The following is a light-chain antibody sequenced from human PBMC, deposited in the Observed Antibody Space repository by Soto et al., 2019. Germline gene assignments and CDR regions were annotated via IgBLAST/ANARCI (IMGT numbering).Light chain of an antibody. CDR2: EVS. J-gene: IGLJ2*01. V-gene: IGLV2-14*01. Sequence: QSALTQPASVSGSPVQSITISCTGTSSDVGGYNYVSWYQQHPGKAPKLMIYEVSNRPSGVSNRFSGSKSGNTASLTISGLQAEDEADYYCSSYTSSSTWLFGGGTKLTVL. CDR1: SSDVGGYNY. CDR3: SSYTSSSTWL.